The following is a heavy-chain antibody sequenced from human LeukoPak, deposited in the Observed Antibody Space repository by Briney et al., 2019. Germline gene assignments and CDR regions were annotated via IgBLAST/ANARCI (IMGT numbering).Heavy chain of an antibody. CDR2: ISTSSSYI. J-gene: IGHJ4*02. Sequence: KPGGSLRLSCAASGFTFSSYEMNWVRQAPGKGLEWVSSISTSSSYINYADSVKGRFTISRDNAKKSLYLQMNSLRAEDTAVYYCARVYQGVSLFDGIDYWGQGTLVTVSS. CDR1: GFTFSSYE. CDR3: ARVYQGVSLFDGIDY. V-gene: IGHV3-21*01. D-gene: IGHD3-10*01.